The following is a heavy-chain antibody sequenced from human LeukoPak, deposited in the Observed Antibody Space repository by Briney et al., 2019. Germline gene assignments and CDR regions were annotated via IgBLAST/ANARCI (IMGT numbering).Heavy chain of an antibody. D-gene: IGHD1-26*01. V-gene: IGHV3-23*01. CDR3: AKAAIQRELTWYYFDY. CDR1: GFTFSSYA. J-gene: IGHJ4*02. CDR2: ISGSGGST. Sequence: GGSLRLSCAASGFTFSSYAMSWVRQAPGKGLEWVSAISGSGGSTYYADSVKGRFTISRDNSKNTLYLQMNSLRAEDTAVYYCAKAAIQRELTWYYFDYWGQGTLVTVSS.